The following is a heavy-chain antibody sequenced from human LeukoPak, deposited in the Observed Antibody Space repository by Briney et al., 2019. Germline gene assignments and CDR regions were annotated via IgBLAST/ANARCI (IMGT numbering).Heavy chain of an antibody. CDR1: GITFSTYW. V-gene: IGHV3-7*01. D-gene: IGHD6-13*01. CDR3: ARGDRGTAAGNNWFNP. CDR2: IKQDGSEK. Sequence: GGSLRLSCEVSGITFSTYWMSWVRQAPGKGLEWVANIKQDGSEKNYVDSVKGRFTVSRDNSKNTLYLQMNSLRVEDTAVYYCARGDRGTAAGNNWFNPWGQGTLVTVSS. J-gene: IGHJ5*02.